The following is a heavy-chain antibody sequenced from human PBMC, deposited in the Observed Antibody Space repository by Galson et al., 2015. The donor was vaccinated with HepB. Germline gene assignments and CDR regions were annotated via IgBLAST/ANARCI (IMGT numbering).Heavy chain of an antibody. CDR3: AKDPQKLGMAGAEDIEDY. J-gene: IGHJ4*02. Sequence: SLRLSCAASGFTFGDYAMSWVRQAPGKGLEWVGFIRSKAYGGTTEYAASVKGRFTISRDNSKNTLYLQMNSLRAEDTAVYYCAKDPQKLGMAGAEDIEDYWGQGTLVTVSS. CDR2: IRSKAYGGTT. V-gene: IGHV3-49*04. CDR1: GFTFGDYA. D-gene: IGHD7-27*01.